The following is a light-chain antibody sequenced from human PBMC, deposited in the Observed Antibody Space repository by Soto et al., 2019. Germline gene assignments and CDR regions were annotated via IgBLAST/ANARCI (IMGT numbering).Light chain of an antibody. V-gene: IGKV3-20*01. CDR1: QSVSSTY. CDR2: GAS. Sequence: IVLSQSPGTLSLSPGERATLSCRASQSVSSTYLAWYQQKPGQAPRLLLYGASRGASGIPDRFGGSGSTKDFTPTISLLEAEDVAVYCCQQYGGSPRTFGQGSMAAI. J-gene: IGKJ1*01. CDR3: QQYGGSPRT.